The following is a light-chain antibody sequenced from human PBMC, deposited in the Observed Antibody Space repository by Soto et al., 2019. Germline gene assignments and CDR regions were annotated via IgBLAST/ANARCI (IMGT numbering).Light chain of an antibody. Sequence: EMVLTQSLATLSLSPGERATLSCRASQSVSSSYLAWYQQKPGQAPRPLIYGASSSANGIPDRFSRSGSGTDFALTIISLEPEDFGVDYCQPDGSSPWTCGHGTKV. CDR3: QPDGSSPWT. V-gene: IGKV3-20*01. J-gene: IGKJ1*01. CDR2: GAS. CDR1: QSVSSSY.